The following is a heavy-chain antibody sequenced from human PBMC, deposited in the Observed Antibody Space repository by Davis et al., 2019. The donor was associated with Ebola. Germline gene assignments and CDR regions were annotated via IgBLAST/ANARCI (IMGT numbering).Heavy chain of an antibody. D-gene: IGHD4-17*01. J-gene: IGHJ4*02. CDR1: GFTFNNYA. V-gene: IGHV3-30*18. CDR3: AKETTVTADFDY. CDR2: ISYDGSSK. Sequence: GESLKISCAASGFTFNNYAMNWVRQAPGKGLEWVAFISYDGSSKFYADSLKGRFTISRDNFRYTLYLQMSSLRAEDTAVYYCAKETTVTADFDYWGQGTLVTVSS.